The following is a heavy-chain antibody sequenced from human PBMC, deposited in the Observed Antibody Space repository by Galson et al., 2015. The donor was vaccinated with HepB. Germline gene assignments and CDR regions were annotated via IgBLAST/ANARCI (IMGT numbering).Heavy chain of an antibody. J-gene: IGHJ5*02. D-gene: IGHD2-15*01. CDR3: ARGALVVVVNSTENNWFDP. CDR2: ISPYNRDT. V-gene: IGHV1-18*01. Sequence: VKVSCKASGYTFSSYSITWVRQAPGQGLEWVGWISPYNRDTNYARKLQGRVTMTTDTSTNTAYMELRSLRSDDTAVYYCARGALVVVVNSTENNWFDPWGQGTPVTVVS. CDR1: GYTFSSYS.